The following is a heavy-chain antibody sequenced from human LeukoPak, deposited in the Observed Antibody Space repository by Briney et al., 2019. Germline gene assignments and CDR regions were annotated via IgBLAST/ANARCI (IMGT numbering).Heavy chain of an antibody. Sequence: PSETLSLTCTVSGYSISSGYYWGWIRQPPGKGLEWIGSIYHSGSTYYNPSLKSRVTISVDTSKNQFSLKLSSVTAADTAAYYCARDGRRSYYDSSGYYSFDYWGQGTLVTVSS. V-gene: IGHV4-38-2*02. CDR2: IYHSGST. CDR1: GYSISSGYY. D-gene: IGHD3-22*01. CDR3: ARDGRRSYYDSSGYYSFDY. J-gene: IGHJ4*02.